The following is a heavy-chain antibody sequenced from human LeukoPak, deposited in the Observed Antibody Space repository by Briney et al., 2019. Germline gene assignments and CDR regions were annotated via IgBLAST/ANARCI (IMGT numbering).Heavy chain of an antibody. D-gene: IGHD3-10*01. V-gene: IGHV1-18*01. J-gene: IGHJ6*03. CDR2: ISVYNGKT. Sequence: ASVKVSCQASGYMFTSCAIHWVREAPGQGLEWLGWISVYNGKTDYAEGLQGRVTMTTDRSTNTAFMELRSLRSDDTAIYFCARGSGSPYYYYMDVWGKGTAVTVSS. CDR3: ARGSGSPYYYYMDV. CDR1: GYMFTSCA.